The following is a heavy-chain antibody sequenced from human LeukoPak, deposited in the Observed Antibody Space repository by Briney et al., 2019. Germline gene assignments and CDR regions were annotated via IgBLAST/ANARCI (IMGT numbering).Heavy chain of an antibody. V-gene: IGHV1-69*10. CDR2: IIPIFGIA. CDR3: ARGNSRDGYNSRYYYGMDV. J-gene: IGHJ6*02. D-gene: IGHD5-24*01. Sequence: SVKVSCKASGGTFTSYAISWVRQAPGQGLEWMGGIIPIFGIANYTQKFQGRVTITADKSTSTAYMELSSLKSEDTAVYYCARGNSRDGYNSRYYYGMDVWGQGTTVTVSS. CDR1: GGTFTSYA.